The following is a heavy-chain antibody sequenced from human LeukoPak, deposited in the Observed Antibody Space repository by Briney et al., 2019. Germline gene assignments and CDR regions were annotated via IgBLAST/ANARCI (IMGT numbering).Heavy chain of an antibody. J-gene: IGHJ3*02. Sequence: ASVKVSCKASGYTFTSYGISWVRQAPGQGLEWMGWISAYNGNTNYAQKLQGRVTMTTDTSTSTAYMELRSLRSDDTAVYYCARVSGIAAAGNDAFDIWGQGTMVTVSS. V-gene: IGHV1-18*01. CDR3: ARVSGIAAAGNDAFDI. D-gene: IGHD6-25*01. CDR1: GYTFTSYG. CDR2: ISAYNGNT.